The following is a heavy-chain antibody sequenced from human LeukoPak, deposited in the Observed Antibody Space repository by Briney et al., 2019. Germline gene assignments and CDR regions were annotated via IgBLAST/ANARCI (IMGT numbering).Heavy chain of an antibody. D-gene: IGHD2-2*01. Sequence: ASVKVSCKASGYTFTGFHMHWVRQAPGQGLEWMGWINANSGGTSYAQKFQGRVTVTRDTSSSTAYMELTRLTSDDTAAYYCARDPIDEYYYFDYWGQGTLVTVSS. CDR2: INANSGGT. V-gene: IGHV1-2*02. CDR3: ARDPIDEYYYFDY. CDR1: GYTFTGFH. J-gene: IGHJ4*02.